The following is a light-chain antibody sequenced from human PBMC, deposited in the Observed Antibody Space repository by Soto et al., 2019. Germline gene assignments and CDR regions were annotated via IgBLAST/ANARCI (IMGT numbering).Light chain of an antibody. CDR1: QSVSNNY. CDR2: GAS. J-gene: IGKJ1*01. V-gene: IGKV3-20*01. Sequence: EILLTQSPGTLSLSAGERATLSCRASQSVSNNYLAWYQQKPGQAPRLLIYGASNRATGIPDRFSGSGSGTDFTLTISRLEPEDFTVYYCHHYETFGQGTKVDIK. CDR3: HHYET.